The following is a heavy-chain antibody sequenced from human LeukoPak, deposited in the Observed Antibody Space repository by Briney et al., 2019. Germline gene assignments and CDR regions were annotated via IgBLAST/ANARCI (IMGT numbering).Heavy chain of an antibody. CDR2: IHTSGDS. CDR1: GASISHYY. Sequence: SETLSLTCTVSGASISHYYWSWIRQTPEKGLEWMGHIHTSGDSSPYPSLKSRLTMSIDTSRNQFSLKLTSVTAADTAVYFCARLGSYHDFWGQGALVTVSS. D-gene: IGHD1-26*01. CDR3: ARLGSYHDF. J-gene: IGHJ4*02. V-gene: IGHV4-4*09.